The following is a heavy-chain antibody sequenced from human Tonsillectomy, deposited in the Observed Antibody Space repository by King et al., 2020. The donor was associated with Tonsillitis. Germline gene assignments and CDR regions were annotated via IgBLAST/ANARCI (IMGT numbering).Heavy chain of an antibody. CDR2: IYYSGTS. V-gene: IGHV4-39*01. CDR3: ARQRGGSSWADP. J-gene: IGHJ5*02. D-gene: IGHD6-13*01. CDR1: GGSISSSSDY. Sequence: LQLQESGPGLVKPSETLSLICTVSGGSISSSSDYWGWFRQPPGKGLEWIGNIYYSGTSDHKPSLKSRLSISIDTSRSQFSLKLSSVTTADTAMYYCARQRGGSSWADPWGQGTQVTVSS.